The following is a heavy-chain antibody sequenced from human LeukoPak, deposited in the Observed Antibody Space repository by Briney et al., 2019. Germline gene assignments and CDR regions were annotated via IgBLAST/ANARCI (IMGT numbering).Heavy chain of an antibody. D-gene: IGHD3-22*01. CDR1: GFTFRTYG. V-gene: IGHV3-33*01. J-gene: IGHJ5*02. Sequence: PGGSLRLSCAASGFTFRTYGMHCVRQTPGKGLEWVAFLWFDGSHQYYADSVRGRFIISRDNSNNTLYLQMNSLRADDTAVYYCARDGNYFDTTPNWFDTWGQGTLVTVSS. CDR3: ARDGNYFDTTPNWFDT. CDR2: LWFDGSHQ.